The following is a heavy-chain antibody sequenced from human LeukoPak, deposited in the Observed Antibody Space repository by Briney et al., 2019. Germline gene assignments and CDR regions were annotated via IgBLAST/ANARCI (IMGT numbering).Heavy chain of an antibody. Sequence: GGSLRLSCAASGFTVSSNYMSWVRQAPGKGLEWVSYISSSGSTIYYADSVKGRFTISRDNAKNSLYLQMNSLRAEDTAVYYCARSFYGSSFLDYWGQGTLVTVSS. J-gene: IGHJ4*02. CDR2: ISSSGSTI. CDR1: GFTVSSNY. D-gene: IGHD1-26*01. V-gene: IGHV3-11*04. CDR3: ARSFYGSSFLDY.